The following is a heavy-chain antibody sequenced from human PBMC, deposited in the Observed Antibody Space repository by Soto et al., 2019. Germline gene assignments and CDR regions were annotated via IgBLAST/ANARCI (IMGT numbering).Heavy chain of an antibody. CDR3: AHRVLRTVFGLVTTTAIYFDF. J-gene: IGHJ4*02. CDR1: GFSLTTSGVG. D-gene: IGHD3-3*01. Sequence: QITLKESGPTVVKPTETLTLTCTFSGFSLTTSGVGVGWVRQSPGKAPEWLALIYWDDDKRYSTSLKSRLTITKATPKNQVVLTMANVDPADTATYYCAHRVLRTVFGLVTTTAIYFDFWGQGTPVVVSS. CDR2: IYWDDDK. V-gene: IGHV2-5*02.